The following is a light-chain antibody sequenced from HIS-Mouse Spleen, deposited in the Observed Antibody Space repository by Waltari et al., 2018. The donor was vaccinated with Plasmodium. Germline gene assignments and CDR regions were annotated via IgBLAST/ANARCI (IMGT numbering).Light chain of an antibody. CDR3: YSTDSSGNHRV. V-gene: IGLV3-10*01. CDR2: EDS. J-gene: IGLJ3*02. Sequence: SYELTQPPSVSVSPGQTARITCSGDALPKKYAYWYQEKSGQAPVLGSYEDSKRPPGIPEGFSGASSGTMATLTISGAQVDDEADYYCYSTDSSGNHRVFGGGTKLTVL. CDR1: ALPKKY.